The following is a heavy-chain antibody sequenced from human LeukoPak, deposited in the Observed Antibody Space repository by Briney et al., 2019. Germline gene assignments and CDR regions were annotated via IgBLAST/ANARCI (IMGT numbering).Heavy chain of an antibody. CDR1: GFTFSSYA. CDR2: IFYDGSNK. Sequence: GGSLRLSCAASGFTFSSYAMHWVRQAPGKGLEWVSVIFYDGSNKYFADFVKGRFTISRDNSQNTLYLQMNSLRAEDTAVYYCARVFHYYDSSAYWDAFDIWGQGTMVTVSS. J-gene: IGHJ3*02. V-gene: IGHV3-33*01. CDR3: ARVFHYYDSSAYWDAFDI. D-gene: IGHD3-22*01.